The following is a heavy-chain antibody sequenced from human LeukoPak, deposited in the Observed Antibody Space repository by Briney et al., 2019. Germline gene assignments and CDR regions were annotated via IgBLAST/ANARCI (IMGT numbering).Heavy chain of an antibody. V-gene: IGHV3-11*01. J-gene: IGHJ4*02. CDR1: GFTFSHYY. Sequence: PGGSLRLSCAASGFTFSHYYMSWIRQAPGKGLECVSYISSSGSTIYYADSVKGRFTISRDNAKNSLYLQMNSLRAEDTAVYYCARSDCSSTSCYGFDYWGQGTLVTVSS. CDR3: ARSDCSSTSCYGFDY. CDR2: ISSSGSTI. D-gene: IGHD2-2*01.